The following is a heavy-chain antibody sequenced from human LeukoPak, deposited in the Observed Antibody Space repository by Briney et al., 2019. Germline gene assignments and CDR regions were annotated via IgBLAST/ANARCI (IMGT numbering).Heavy chain of an antibody. V-gene: IGHV3-49*04. CDR2: IRSKAYGGTT. D-gene: IGHD3-10*01. CDR3: TREYGYIWFDP. J-gene: IGHJ5*02. CDR1: GFTFGDYA. Sequence: GGSLRLSCTASGFTFGDYAMSWVRQAPGKGLEWVGFIRSKAYGGTTEYAASVKGRFTISRDDSKSIAYLQMNSLKTEDTAVCYCTREYGYIWFDPWGQGTLVTVSS.